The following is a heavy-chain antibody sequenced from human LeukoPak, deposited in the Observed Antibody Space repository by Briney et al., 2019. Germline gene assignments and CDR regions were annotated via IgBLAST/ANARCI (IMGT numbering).Heavy chain of an antibody. CDR2: ISDSGDMT. J-gene: IGHJ4*02. D-gene: IGHD3-22*01. V-gene: IGHV3-23*01. CDR3: AKGLGTSGYHDY. CDR1: GFPFSNYA. Sequence: GGCLRVSCAASGFPFSNYAMTWVRQAPGKGLERVSGISDSGDMTYYADSVKGRFTISRDNSKNMLYLQMNSLRVEDTALYYCAKGLGTSGYHDYWGQGTLVTVSS.